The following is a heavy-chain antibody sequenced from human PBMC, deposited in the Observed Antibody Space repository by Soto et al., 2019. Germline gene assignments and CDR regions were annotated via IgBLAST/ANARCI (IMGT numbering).Heavy chain of an antibody. V-gene: IGHV4-38-2*01. Sequence: PSETLSLTCAVSGYSISSGYYWGWIRQPPGKGLEWIGSIYHSGSTYNNPSLKSRVTISVDTSKNQFSLKVTSATAADTAVYFCVRVYGRSSCFFDSWGQGTLVTVSS. CDR3: VRVYGRSSCFFDS. CDR2: IYHSGST. J-gene: IGHJ4*02. CDR1: GYSISSGYY. D-gene: IGHD6-6*01.